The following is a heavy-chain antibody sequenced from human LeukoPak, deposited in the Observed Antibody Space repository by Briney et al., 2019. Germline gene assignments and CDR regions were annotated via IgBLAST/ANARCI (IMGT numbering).Heavy chain of an antibody. CDR1: GYTFTSYD. D-gene: IGHD3-3*01. CDR2: MNPNSGNT. CDR3: ARENSVDFWSGYYRYNWFDP. Sequence: GASVKVSCKASGYTFTSYDINWVRQATGQGLEWMGWMNPNSGNTGYAQKFQGRVTITRNTSISTAYMELSSLRSEDTAVYYCARENSVDFWSGYYRYNWFDPWGQGTLVTVSS. J-gene: IGHJ5*02. V-gene: IGHV1-8*03.